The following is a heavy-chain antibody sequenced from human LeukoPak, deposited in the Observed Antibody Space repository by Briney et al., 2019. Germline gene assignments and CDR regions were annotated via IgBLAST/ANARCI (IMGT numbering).Heavy chain of an antibody. CDR3: ARAPSYYGSGSYYAFDI. CDR1: GGSIRSGGYS. D-gene: IGHD3-10*01. CDR2: IYHSGSA. J-gene: IGHJ3*02. Sequence: SQTLSLNCAVSGGSIRSGGYSWSWIRPPPGKGLEWIGYIYHSGSAYYNPSLKSRVTISVDRSKNQFSLKLSSVTAADTAVYYCARAPSYYGSGSYYAFDIWGQGTMVTVSS. V-gene: IGHV4-30-2*01.